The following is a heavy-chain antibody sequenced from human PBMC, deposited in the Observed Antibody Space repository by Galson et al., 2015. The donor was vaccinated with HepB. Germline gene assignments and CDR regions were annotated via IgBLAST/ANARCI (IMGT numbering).Heavy chain of an antibody. CDR2: IRDGGGST. V-gene: IGHV3-23*01. D-gene: IGHD5/OR15-5a*01. CDR1: GFTFNIFA. CDR3: ARGAVMSPISWLYFDD. Sequence: SLRLSCAASGFTFNIFAMSWVRQAPGKGLEWVGWIRDGGGSTYYAETVKGRFTISTDNSTNTLYLKLNSLRAEDTAVYYCARGAVMSPISWLYFDDWGQGTLVTVSS. J-gene: IGHJ4*02.